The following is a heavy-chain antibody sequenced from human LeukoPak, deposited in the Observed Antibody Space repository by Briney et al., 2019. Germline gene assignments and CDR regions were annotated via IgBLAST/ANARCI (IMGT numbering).Heavy chain of an antibody. CDR2: IIPILGIA. V-gene: IGHV1-69*04. J-gene: IGHJ4*02. CDR3: ARGGMVDRSHFDY. CDR1: GGTFSSYA. Sequence: SVKVSCKAPGGTFSSYAISWVRQAPGQGLEWMGRIIPILGIANYAQKFQGRVTITADKSTSTAYMELSSLRSEDTAVYYCARGGMVDRSHFDYWGQGTLVTVSS. D-gene: IGHD1-26*01.